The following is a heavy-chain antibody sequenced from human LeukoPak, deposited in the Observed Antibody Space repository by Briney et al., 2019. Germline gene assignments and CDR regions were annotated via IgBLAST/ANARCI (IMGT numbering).Heavy chain of an antibody. Sequence: GGSLRLSCAVAGVAVNSYYMGWVRQAPGKGLEWVSLISSEGFTYYADSVKGRFTISRDNSKNTLYLQMNSLRAEDTALYYCARGRGGDWGRGALVTVSS. J-gene: IGHJ4*02. V-gene: IGHV3-53*01. CDR1: GVAVNSYY. D-gene: IGHD2-15*01. CDR3: ARGRGGD. CDR2: ISSEGFT.